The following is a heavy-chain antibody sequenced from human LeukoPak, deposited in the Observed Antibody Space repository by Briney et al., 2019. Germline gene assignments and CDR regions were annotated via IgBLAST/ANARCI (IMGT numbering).Heavy chain of an antibody. Sequence: SGGSLRLACAASGFTFSNAWMSWVRQAPGKGLEWVGRGISKTDGGTTDYAAPVKGRFTISRDDSKNTLYLQMNSLKAEDTAVYYCTPQGREYQLLWLDVWRQGTTVTVCS. CDR1: GFTFSNAW. D-gene: IGHD2-2*01. CDR3: TPQGREYQLLWLDV. J-gene: IGHJ6*02. V-gene: IGHV3-15*01. CDR2: GISKTDGGTT.